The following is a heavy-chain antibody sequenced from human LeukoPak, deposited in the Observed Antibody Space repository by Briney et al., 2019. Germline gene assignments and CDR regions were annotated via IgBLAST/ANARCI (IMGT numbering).Heavy chain of an antibody. CDR3: ARDRYCSGGSCYSARTYVAGNY. CDR2: ISAYNGNT. CDR1: GYTFTSYG. D-gene: IGHD2-15*01. Sequence: ASVKVSCKASGYTFTSYGISWVRQAPGQGLEWMGWISAYNGNTNYAQKLQGRVTMTTDTSTSTAYMELRSLRSDDTAVYYCARDRYCSGGSCYSARTYVAGNYWGQGTLVTVSS. V-gene: IGHV1-18*01. J-gene: IGHJ4*02.